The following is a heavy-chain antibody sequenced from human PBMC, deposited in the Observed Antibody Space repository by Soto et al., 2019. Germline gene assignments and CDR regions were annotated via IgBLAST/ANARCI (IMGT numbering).Heavy chain of an antibody. Sequence: LGESLKSSCKGSGYSFTSYWIGWVRQMPGKGLEWMGIIYPGDSDTRYSPSFQGQVTISADKSISTAYLQWSSLKASDTAMYYCARRIAVAGTSDAFDIWGQGTMVTVSS. CDR2: IYPGDSDT. D-gene: IGHD6-19*01. CDR3: ARRIAVAGTSDAFDI. J-gene: IGHJ3*02. CDR1: GYSFTSYW. V-gene: IGHV5-51*01.